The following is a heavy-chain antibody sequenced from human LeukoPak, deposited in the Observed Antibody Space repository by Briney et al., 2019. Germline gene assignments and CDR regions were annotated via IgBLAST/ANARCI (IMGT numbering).Heavy chain of an antibody. V-gene: IGHV1-46*01. J-gene: IGHJ4*02. D-gene: IGHD3-9*01. CDR3: ARGSRPVYNLLTGKRYFDY. Sequence: ASVEVSCKASGYTFTTYYVHWVRQAPGQGLEWMGIINPSGGSTTYAQKFRGRLTMTRDMSTSTVYMELSSLRSEDTAVYYCARGSRPVYNLLTGKRYFDYWGQGTLLTVSS. CDR1: GYTFTTYY. CDR2: INPSGGST.